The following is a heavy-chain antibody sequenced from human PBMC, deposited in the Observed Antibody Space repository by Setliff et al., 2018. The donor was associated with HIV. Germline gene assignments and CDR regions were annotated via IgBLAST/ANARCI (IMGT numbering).Heavy chain of an antibody. J-gene: IGHJ6*02. D-gene: IGHD6-19*01. CDR3: ARLGTRAVALDV. V-gene: IGHV3-74*01. Sequence: LRLSCAASGFTFSNYWMHWVRQAPGKGLVWVSRINDDGSSTNYADSVKGRFTISRDNAKNTLFLQMNSLRAEDTAVYYCARLGTRAVALDVWGQGTTVTVSS. CDR1: GFTFSNYW. CDR2: INDDGSST.